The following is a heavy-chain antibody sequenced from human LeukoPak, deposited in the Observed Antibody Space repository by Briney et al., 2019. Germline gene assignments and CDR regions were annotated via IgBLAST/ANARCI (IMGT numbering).Heavy chain of an antibody. J-gene: IGHJ6*04. CDR1: GFTFSNYA. V-gene: IGHV3-21*01. CDR3: AELGITMIGGV. Sequence: GGSLRLSCAASGFTFSNYAMNWVRHAPGKGLEWVSSISGSSSYIYYADSVKGRFTISRHNAKNSLYLQMNSLRAEDTAVYYCAELGITMIGGVWGKGTMVTISS. CDR2: ISGSSSYI. D-gene: IGHD3-10*02.